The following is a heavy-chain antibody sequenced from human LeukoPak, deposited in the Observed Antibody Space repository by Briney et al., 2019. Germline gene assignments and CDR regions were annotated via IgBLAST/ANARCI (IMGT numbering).Heavy chain of an antibody. CDR1: GFTFTNFA. CDR2: ISNDGKNK. D-gene: IGHD1-26*01. Sequence: GGYLRLSCAASGFTFTNFAMHWVRQAPGKGLEWVTVISNDGKNKFYTDSVKGRFTISRDDSTNTLYLQMNSLRDDDTAVYYCARGPNSSGYSYGDYWGQGTLVTVSS. J-gene: IGHJ4*02. V-gene: IGHV3-30*04. CDR3: ARGPNSSGYSYGDY.